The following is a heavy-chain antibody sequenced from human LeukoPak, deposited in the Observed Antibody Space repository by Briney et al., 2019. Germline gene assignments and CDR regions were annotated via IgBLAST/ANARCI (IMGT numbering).Heavy chain of an antibody. CDR2: IRSNAYGGTA. J-gene: IGHJ4*01. Sequence: TGGSLRLSCTASEYNFGYYGMSWFRQAPGKGLEWVGFIRSNAYGGTAEYAASVKGRVTISRDDSKSIGYLQMNSPKTEDTAIYYCTRAVIAAAGLFFDYWGQGTLVTVSS. V-gene: IGHV3-49*03. D-gene: IGHD6-13*01. CDR1: EYNFGYYG. CDR3: TRAVIAAAGLFFDY.